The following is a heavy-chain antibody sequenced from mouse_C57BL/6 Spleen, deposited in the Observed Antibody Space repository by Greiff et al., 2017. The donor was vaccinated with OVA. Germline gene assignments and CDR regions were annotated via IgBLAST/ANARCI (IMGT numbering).Heavy chain of an antibody. J-gene: IGHJ1*03. D-gene: IGHD2-4*01. CDR2: INYDGSST. CDR3: ARGRDYDGWYFDV. CDR1: GFTFSDYY. Sequence: EVQLVESEGGLVQPGSSMKLSCTASGFTFSDYYMAWVRQVPEKGLEWVANINYDGSSTYYLDSLKSRFIISRDNAKNILYLQMSSLKSEDTATYYCARGRDYDGWYFDVWGTGTTVTVSS. V-gene: IGHV5-16*01.